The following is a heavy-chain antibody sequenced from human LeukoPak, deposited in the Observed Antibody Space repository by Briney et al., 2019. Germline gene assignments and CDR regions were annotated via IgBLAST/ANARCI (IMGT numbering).Heavy chain of an antibody. Sequence: PGGSLRLSCAASGFTFSSYSMNWVRQAPGKGLKWVSSISISSSYIYYADSVKGRFTISRDNAKNSLYLQMNSLRAEDTAVYYCASGNFDFWSGPNDYWGQGTLVTVAS. CDR1: GFTFSSYS. J-gene: IGHJ4*02. D-gene: IGHD3-3*01. CDR3: ASGNFDFWSGPNDY. CDR2: ISISSSYI. V-gene: IGHV3-21*01.